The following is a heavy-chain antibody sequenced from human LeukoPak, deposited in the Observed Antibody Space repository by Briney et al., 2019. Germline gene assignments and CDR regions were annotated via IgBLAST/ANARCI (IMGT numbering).Heavy chain of an antibody. CDR3: ARGSAALGYYYMDV. CDR1: GGTFSSYA. D-gene: IGHD6-13*01. V-gene: IGHV1-69*04. Sequence: GASVKVSCKASGGTFSSYAISWVRQAPGQGLEWMGRIIPILGIANYAQKFQGRVTITADKSTSTAYMELSSLRSEDTAVYYCARGSAALGYYYMDVWGKGTTVTVSS. J-gene: IGHJ6*03. CDR2: IIPILGIA.